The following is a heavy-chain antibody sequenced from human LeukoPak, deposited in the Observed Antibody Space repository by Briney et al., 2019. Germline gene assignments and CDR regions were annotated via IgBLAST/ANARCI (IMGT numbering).Heavy chain of an antibody. V-gene: IGHV5-51*01. Sequence: GESLKISCKGSGYSFTSYWIGWVRQMPGKGLEWMGIIYPGDSDTRYSPSFQGQVTISADKSISTAHLQWSSLKASDTAMYYCARPHNYGSGSYYFDYWGQGTLVTVSS. CDR2: IYPGDSDT. D-gene: IGHD3-10*01. CDR3: ARPHNYGSGSYYFDY. J-gene: IGHJ4*02. CDR1: GYSFTSYW.